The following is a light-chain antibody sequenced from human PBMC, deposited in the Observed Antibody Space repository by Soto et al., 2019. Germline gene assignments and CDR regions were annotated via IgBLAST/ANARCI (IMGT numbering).Light chain of an antibody. Sequence: EIVLTQSPGTLSLSPGERATLSCRASQSVSSSYLAWYQQKPGQAPRLLIYDASSRATGIPDRFSGSGSGTDFTLTISGLEPEAFAAYYCQQYGSSLYTFGQGTELEIK. CDR1: QSVSSSY. CDR2: DAS. J-gene: IGKJ2*01. V-gene: IGKV3-20*01. CDR3: QQYGSSLYT.